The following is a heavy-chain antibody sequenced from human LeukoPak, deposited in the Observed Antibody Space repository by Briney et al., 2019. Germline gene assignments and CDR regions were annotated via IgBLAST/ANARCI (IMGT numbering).Heavy chain of an antibody. CDR1: GYTFTSYG. CDR2: ISAYSGNT. J-gene: IGHJ3*02. V-gene: IGHV1-18*01. D-gene: IGHD3-10*01. Sequence: ASVKVSCKASGYTFTSYGIRWVRQAPGQGLEWMGWISAYSGNTNYAQKLQGRVTMTTDTSTSTAYMELRSLRSDDTAVYYCARGGDYYGSGSPDAFDIWGQGTMVTVSS. CDR3: ARGGDYYGSGSPDAFDI.